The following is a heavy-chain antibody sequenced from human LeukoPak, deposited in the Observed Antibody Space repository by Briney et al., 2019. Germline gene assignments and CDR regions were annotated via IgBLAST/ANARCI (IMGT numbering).Heavy chain of an antibody. CDR3: ARERYYYDSSGYSDFQH. D-gene: IGHD3-22*01. Sequence: GASVKVSCKASGYTFTSYYMHWVRQAPGQGLEWIGIINPSGGSTSYAQKFQGRVTMTRDTSTSTVYMELSSLRSEDTAVYYCARERYYYDSSGYSDFQHWGQGTLVTVSS. CDR2: INPSGGST. V-gene: IGHV1-46*01. J-gene: IGHJ1*01. CDR1: GYTFTSYY.